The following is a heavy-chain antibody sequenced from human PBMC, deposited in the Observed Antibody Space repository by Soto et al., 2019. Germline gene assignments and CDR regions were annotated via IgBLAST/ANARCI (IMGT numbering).Heavy chain of an antibody. D-gene: IGHD2-2*03. CDR3: AMDFAYFDS. J-gene: IGHJ4*02. CDR2: VYHTGRT. V-gene: IGHV4-61*01. Sequence: QVQLQESGPGLVKPSETLSLTCTVSGGSFKSGSYSWSWIRQPPGKGLEWIGYVYHTGRTSYNPSLKSRVSISMDTSKNQFALNLDSVTAADTAVYFWAMDFAYFDSWGQGTLVTVSS. CDR1: GGSFKSGSYS.